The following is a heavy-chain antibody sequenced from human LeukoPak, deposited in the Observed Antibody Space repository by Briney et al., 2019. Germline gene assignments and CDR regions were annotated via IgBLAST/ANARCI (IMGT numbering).Heavy chain of an antibody. CDR1: GFTFSSYA. V-gene: IGHV3-23*01. J-gene: IGHJ6*02. D-gene: IGHD4-11*01. Sequence: PGGSLRLSCAASGFTFSSYAMSWVRQAPGKGLEWVSAISGSGGSTYYADSVKGRFTISRDNSKNSLYLQMNSLRAEDTAVYYCARDLSVTYYYYYGMDVWGQGTTVTVSS. CDR3: ARDLSVTYYYYYGMDV. CDR2: ISGSGGST.